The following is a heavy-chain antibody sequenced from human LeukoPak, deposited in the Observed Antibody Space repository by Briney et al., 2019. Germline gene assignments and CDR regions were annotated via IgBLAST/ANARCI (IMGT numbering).Heavy chain of an antibody. CDR1: GFTFSSDS. CDR3: ATLIWFGEFAPTNWFDP. CDR2: ISSSISYI. Sequence: GGSLRLSCAASGFTFSSDSMNWGRQAPGKGLGWVSSISSSISYIYYADSVKGRFTISRDNAKNSLYLQMNSLRAEDTAVYYCATLIWFGEFAPTNWFDPWGQGTLVTVSS. J-gene: IGHJ5*02. D-gene: IGHD3-10*01. V-gene: IGHV3-21*01.